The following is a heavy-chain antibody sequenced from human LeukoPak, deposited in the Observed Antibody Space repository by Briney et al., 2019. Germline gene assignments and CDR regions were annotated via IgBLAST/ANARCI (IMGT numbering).Heavy chain of an antibody. D-gene: IGHD4-23*01. Sequence: SETLSLTCTISGGSISSYYWSWIRQPPGKGLEWIGYIYYSGSTNYNPSLKSRVTISVDTSKNQFSLKLSSVTAADTAVYYCARVQSLSPVVHRYCYMDVWGKGTTVTVSS. CDR3: ARVQSLSPVVHRYCYMDV. J-gene: IGHJ6*03. V-gene: IGHV4-59*01. CDR1: GGSISSYY. CDR2: IYYSGST.